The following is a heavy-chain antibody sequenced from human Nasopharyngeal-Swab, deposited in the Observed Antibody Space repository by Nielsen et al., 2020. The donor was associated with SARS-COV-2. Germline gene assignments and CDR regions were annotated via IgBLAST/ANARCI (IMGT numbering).Heavy chain of an antibody. CDR1: GFTFSSYA. Sequence: GGSLRLSCAASGFTFSSYAVSWVRQAPGKGLEWVSVIYSGGSSTYYADSVKGRFTISRDNSKNTLYLQMNSLRAEDTAVYYCAKGDYGMDVWGQGTTVTVSS. CDR3: AKGDYGMDV. J-gene: IGHJ6*02. V-gene: IGHV3-23*03. CDR2: IYSGGSST.